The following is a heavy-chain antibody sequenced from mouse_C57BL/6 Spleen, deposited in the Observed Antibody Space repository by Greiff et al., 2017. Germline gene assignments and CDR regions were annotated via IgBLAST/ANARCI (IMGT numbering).Heavy chain of an antibody. V-gene: IGHV1-82*01. CDR1: GYAFSSSW. CDR2: IYPGDGDT. J-gene: IGHJ2*01. D-gene: IGHD4-1*02. CDR3: ARQLGSNYFDY. Sequence: VQLQQSGPELVKPGASVKISCKASGYAFSSSWMNWVKQRPGKGLEWIGRIYPGDGDTNYNGKFKGKATLTADKSSSTAYMQLSSLTSEDSAVSFCARQLGSNYFDYWGQGTTLTVSS.